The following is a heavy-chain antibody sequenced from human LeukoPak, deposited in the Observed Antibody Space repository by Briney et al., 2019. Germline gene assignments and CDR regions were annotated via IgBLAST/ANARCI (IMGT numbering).Heavy chain of an antibody. CDR1: GGSISSYY. Sequence: SEALSLTCTVSGGSISSYYWSWIRQPPGKDLGWIAYIDNSGSTNYNPPLKTRATISLDTSKNQFSLKLTSVTAADTAVYYCARMVGRYFDYWGQGTLVTVSS. CDR2: IDNSGST. V-gene: IGHV4-59*01. D-gene: IGHD3-10*02. J-gene: IGHJ4*02. CDR3: ARMVGRYFDY.